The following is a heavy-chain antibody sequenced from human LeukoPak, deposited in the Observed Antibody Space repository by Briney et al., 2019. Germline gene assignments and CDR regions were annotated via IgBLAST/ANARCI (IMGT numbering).Heavy chain of an antibody. CDR1: GYIFTGYY. J-gene: IGHJ5*02. CDR2: INPNGGGT. Sequence: ASVKVSCKASGYIFTGYYMHWVRQAPGQGLEWMGRINPNGGGTNYAQKFQGRVTMTRDTSISTAYMELSRLRFDDTAVYYCARAFEGGFDPWGQGTLVTVSS. V-gene: IGHV1-2*02. CDR3: ARAFEGGFDP.